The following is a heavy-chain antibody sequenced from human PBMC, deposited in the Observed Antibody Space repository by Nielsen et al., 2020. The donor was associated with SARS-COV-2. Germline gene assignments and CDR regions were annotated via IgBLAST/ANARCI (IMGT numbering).Heavy chain of an antibody. J-gene: IGHJ3*02. D-gene: IGHD5-18*01. CDR1: GYSFTSYW. Sequence: GESLKISCKGSGYSFTSYWIGWVRQVPGKGLEWMGIIYPGDSDTRYSPSFQGQVTISADKSISTAYLQWSSLKASDTAMYYCARHGGYSHGYGAFDIWGQGTMVTVSS. CDR3: ARHGGYSHGYGAFDI. V-gene: IGHV5-51*01. CDR2: IYPGDSDT.